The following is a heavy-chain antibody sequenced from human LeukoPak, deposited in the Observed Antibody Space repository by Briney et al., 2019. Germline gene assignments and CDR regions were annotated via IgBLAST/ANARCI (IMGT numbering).Heavy chain of an antibody. Sequence: PSETLSLTCAAYGGSFSGYYWSWIRQPPGKGLEWIGEINHSGSTNYNPSLKSRVTISIDTSKNQFSLKLSSVTAADTAVYYCASPSGYYISDDAFDIWGQGTMVTVSS. J-gene: IGHJ3*02. CDR3: ASPSGYYISDDAFDI. D-gene: IGHD3-3*01. V-gene: IGHV4-34*01. CDR1: GGSFSGYY. CDR2: INHSGST.